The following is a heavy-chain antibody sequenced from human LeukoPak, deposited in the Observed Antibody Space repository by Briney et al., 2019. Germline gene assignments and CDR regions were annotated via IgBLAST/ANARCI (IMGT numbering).Heavy chain of an antibody. V-gene: IGHV1-69*01. D-gene: IGHD3-10*01. CDR3: ARAPFNRITMVRGVIGWFDP. CDR1: GGTFSSYA. CDR2: IIPIFGTA. J-gene: IGHJ5*02. Sequence: SVKVSCKASGGTFSSYAISWVRQAPGQGLKWMGGIIPIFGTANYAQKFQGRVTITADESTSTAYMELSSLRSEDTAVYYCARAPFNRITMVRGVIGWFDPWGQGTLVTVSS.